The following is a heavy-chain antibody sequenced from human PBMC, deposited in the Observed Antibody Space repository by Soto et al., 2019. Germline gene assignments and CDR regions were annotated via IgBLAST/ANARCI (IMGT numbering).Heavy chain of an antibody. Sequence: QVQLVQSGAEVKKPGASVKVSCKASGYTFTGYDMHWVRQAPGQGLEWMGWINPNSGGTNYAQKFQGWVTMTRDTSISTAYMELSRLRSDDTAVYYCARSHCSSISCYVGSWDYWGQGTLVTVSP. CDR2: INPNSGGT. CDR3: ARSHCSSISCYVGSWDY. V-gene: IGHV1-2*04. J-gene: IGHJ4*02. D-gene: IGHD2-2*01. CDR1: GYTFTGYD.